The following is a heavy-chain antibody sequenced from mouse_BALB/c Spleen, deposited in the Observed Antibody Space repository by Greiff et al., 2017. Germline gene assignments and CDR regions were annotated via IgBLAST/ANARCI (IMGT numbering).Heavy chain of an antibody. D-gene: IGHD2-10*01. CDR3: NSYYGKGLGY. Sequence: EVQLQESGAELVRSGASVKLSCTASGFNIKDYYMHWVKQRPEQGLEWIGWIDPENGDTEYAPKFQGKATMTADTSSNTAYLQLSSLTSEDTAVYYCNSYYGKGLGYWGQGTTLTVSS. CDR1: GFNIKDYY. CDR2: IDPENGDT. V-gene: IGHV14-4*02. J-gene: IGHJ2*01.